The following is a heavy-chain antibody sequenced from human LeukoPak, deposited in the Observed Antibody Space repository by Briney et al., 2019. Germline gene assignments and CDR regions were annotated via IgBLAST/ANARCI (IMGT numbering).Heavy chain of an antibody. CDR2: MRYDGSNT. D-gene: IGHD3-9*01. CDR3: ANGPHYNILTGFYKVRSHLDY. V-gene: IGHV3-30*02. CDR1: GFTFSNYG. J-gene: IGHJ4*02. Sequence: GGSLRLSCAASGFTFSNYGMHWVRQAPGKGLEWLAFMRYDGSNTHYADSVKGRFTISRDNSKNTLFLQMNSLRSADTALYYCANGPHYNILTGFYKVRSHLDYWGQGTLVTVSS.